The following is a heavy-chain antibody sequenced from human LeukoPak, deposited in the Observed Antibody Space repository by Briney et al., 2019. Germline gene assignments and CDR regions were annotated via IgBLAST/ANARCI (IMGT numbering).Heavy chain of an antibody. Sequence: GGSLRLSCAASGFTFSSYGMSWVRQAPGKGLEWVSAISGSGGSTYYADSVKGRFTISRDNSKNTLYLQMNSLRAEDTAVYYCARDEKIPAGSGSYWTTDYYYYYMDVWGKGTTVTVSS. CDR2: ISGSGGST. CDR1: GFTFSSYG. D-gene: IGHD3-10*01. J-gene: IGHJ6*03. CDR3: ARDEKIPAGSGSYWTTDYYYYYMDV. V-gene: IGHV3-23*01.